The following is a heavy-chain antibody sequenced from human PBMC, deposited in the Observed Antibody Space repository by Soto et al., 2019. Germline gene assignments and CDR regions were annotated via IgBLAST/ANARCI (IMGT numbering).Heavy chain of an antibody. CDR3: ARVVNDFWSGYYGRGDAFDI. CDR1: GFTFSDYY. D-gene: IGHD3-3*01. CDR2: ISSSGITI. J-gene: IGHJ3*02. Sequence: GGSLRLSCAASGFTFSDYYMSWIRQAPGKGLEWVSYISSSGITIYYADSVKGRFTISRDNAKNSLYLQMNSLRAEDTAVYYCARVVNDFWSGYYGRGDAFDIWGQGTMVTVSS. V-gene: IGHV3-11*01.